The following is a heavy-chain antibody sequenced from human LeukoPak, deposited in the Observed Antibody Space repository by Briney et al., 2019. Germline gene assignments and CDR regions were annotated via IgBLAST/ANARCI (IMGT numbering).Heavy chain of an antibody. CDR2: IYHSGST. V-gene: IGHV4-4*02. D-gene: IGHD2-2*01. J-gene: IGHJ4*02. CDR1: GGSISSSNW. CDR3: ARSPTKRVPEDY. Sequence: QASGTLSLTCAVSGGSISSSNWWSWVRQPPGQGLEWIGEIYHSGSTNYNPSLKSRVTISVDKSKNQISLRLTSVTAADTAVYYCARSPTKRVPEDYWGQGTLVTVSS.